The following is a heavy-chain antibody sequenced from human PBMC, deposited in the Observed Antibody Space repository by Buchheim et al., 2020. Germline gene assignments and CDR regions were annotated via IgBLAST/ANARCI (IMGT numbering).Heavy chain of an antibody. CDR1: GGSFSGYY. J-gene: IGHJ4*02. CDR2: INHSGST. V-gene: IGHV4-34*01. CDR3: ARGDPLLEYAYIDY. Sequence: QVQLQQWGAGLLKPSETLSLTCAVYGGSFSGYYWSWIRQPPGKGLEWIGEINHSGSTNYNPSLKSRVTISVDTSKTQFHLKLSSVTAADTAVYYCARGDPLLEYAYIDYWGQGTL. D-gene: IGHD2-8*01.